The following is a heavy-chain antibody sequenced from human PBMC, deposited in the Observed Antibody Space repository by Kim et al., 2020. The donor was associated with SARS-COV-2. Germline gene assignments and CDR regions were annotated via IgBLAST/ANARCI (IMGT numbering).Heavy chain of an antibody. Sequence: SETLSLTCTVSGGSVGSSGFDWVWIRQSPEKGLEWIGSVYESGSTSYNPSLKSRVTMSIDTSKNQFSLTLNSVTAADTAVYYCARGIHGLGIDYWGQG. V-gene: IGHV4-39*01. CDR2: VYESGST. CDR3: ARGIHGLGIDY. CDR1: GGSVGSSGFD. D-gene: IGHD3-10*01. J-gene: IGHJ4*02.